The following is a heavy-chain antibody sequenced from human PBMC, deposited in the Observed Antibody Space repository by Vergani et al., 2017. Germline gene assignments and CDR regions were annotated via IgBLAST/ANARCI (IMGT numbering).Heavy chain of an antibody. D-gene: IGHD3-22*01. CDR1: GGSFSNYF. V-gene: IGHV4-34*01. J-gene: IGHJ4*02. CDR2: VNQRGTA. Sequence: QVQLQQWGAGLLKPSETLSLTCAVYGGSFSNYFWSWVRQPQGQGLEWIGEVNQRGTANYNPSLKSRVTISTDASKNHFSLKLSSVTAADTAVYYCARGFRGLTGYYFRYFDNWGQGALVAVSS. CDR3: ARGFRGLTGYYFRYFDN.